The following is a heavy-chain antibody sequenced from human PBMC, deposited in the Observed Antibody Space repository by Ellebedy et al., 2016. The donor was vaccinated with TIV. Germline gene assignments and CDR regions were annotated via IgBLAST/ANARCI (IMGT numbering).Heavy chain of an antibody. CDR3: VRDDTVGNFDY. Sequence: MPSETLSLTCSVSGDSMRTYFWPWIRQSAGKGLEWLGRISTTGRMSHNPSLESRVSITVDTSKNQFSLILRSVTAADTAVYCCVRDDTVGNFDYWGQGAPVIVSS. CDR1: GDSMRTYF. J-gene: IGHJ4*02. D-gene: IGHD4-23*01. CDR2: ISTTGRM. V-gene: IGHV4-4*07.